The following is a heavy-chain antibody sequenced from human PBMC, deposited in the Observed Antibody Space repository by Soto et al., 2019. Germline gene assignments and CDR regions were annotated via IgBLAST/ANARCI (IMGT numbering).Heavy chain of an antibody. CDR2: IYYSEST. CDR1: GGSISSYY. D-gene: IGHD2-2*01. J-gene: IGHJ5*02. CDR3: ARIRIVVSNAYFDP. V-gene: IGHV4-59*01. Sequence: SETLSLTCTVSGGSISSYYWSWIRQPPGKGLEWIGYIYYSESTNYNPSLKSRVTISVDTSKNQFSLKLSSVTAADTAVYYCARIRIVVSNAYFDPWGQGTLVTVSS.